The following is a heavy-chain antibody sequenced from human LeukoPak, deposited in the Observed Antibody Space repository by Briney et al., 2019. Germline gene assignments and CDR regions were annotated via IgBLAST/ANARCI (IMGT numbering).Heavy chain of an antibody. V-gene: IGHV4-39*07. CDR2: IYYTGST. CDR1: GGSITSSSYY. D-gene: IGHD3-22*01. Sequence: SETLSLTCTVSGGSITSSSYYWGWFRQPPGKGLEWIGSIYYTGSTYYNPSLRSRVTISVDTSKNQCSLRLSSVTAADTAVYYCARGLNYDSSGFYFDYWGQGTLVTVSS. J-gene: IGHJ4*02. CDR3: ARGLNYDSSGFYFDY.